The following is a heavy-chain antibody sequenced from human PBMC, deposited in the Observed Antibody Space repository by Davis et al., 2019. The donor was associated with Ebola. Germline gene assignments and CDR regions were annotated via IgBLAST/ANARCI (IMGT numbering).Heavy chain of an antibody. CDR3: ARDPSGGSGWSVGYYGMDV. CDR2: ISGSGGST. Sequence: GESLKISCTDSVITFSSYAMTWVRQAPGKGLEWVSAISGSGGSTYYADSVKGRFIISRDNYENTLYLQMNSLRVEDTAVYFCARDPSGGSGWSVGYYGMDVWGKGTTVTVSS. V-gene: IGHV3-23*01. D-gene: IGHD6-19*01. CDR1: VITFSSYA. J-gene: IGHJ6*04.